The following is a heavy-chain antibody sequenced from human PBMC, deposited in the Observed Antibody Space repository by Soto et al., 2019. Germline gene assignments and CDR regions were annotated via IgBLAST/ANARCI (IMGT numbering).Heavy chain of an antibody. Sequence: GGSLRLSCAASGFTFSSYAMSWVRQAPGKGLEWVSAISGSGGSTYYADSVKGRFTISRDNSKNTLYLQMNSLRAEDTAVYYCAKSRSFGVVIDSVNWFDPWGQGTLVTVSS. CDR1: GFTFSSYA. CDR3: AKSRSFGVVIDSVNWFDP. CDR2: ISGSGGST. J-gene: IGHJ5*02. D-gene: IGHD3-3*01. V-gene: IGHV3-23*01.